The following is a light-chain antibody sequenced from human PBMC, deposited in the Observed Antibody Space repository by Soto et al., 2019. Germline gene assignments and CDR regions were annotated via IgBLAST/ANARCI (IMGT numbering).Light chain of an antibody. CDR2: DAS. J-gene: IGKJ4*01. V-gene: IGKV3-11*01. Sequence: EIVLTQSPATMSLSPGERAALSCRASQSVSSHLAWYQQKPGQAPWLLIYDASNRATGIPARFSGSGSGTDFTLIISSLEPEDLAVYYCQQRSNWPLTFGGGTKVEIK. CDR3: QQRSNWPLT. CDR1: QSVSSH.